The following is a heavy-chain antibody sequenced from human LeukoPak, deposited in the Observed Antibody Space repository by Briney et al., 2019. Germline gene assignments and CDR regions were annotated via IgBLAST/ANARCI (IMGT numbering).Heavy chain of an antibody. J-gene: IGHJ3*02. CDR2: ISSSSSSI. CDR1: GFSFSNYG. Sequence: GGSLTLSCAASGFSFSNYGMNWVRQTPGKGLEWVSYISSSSSSIYYADSVRGRFTISRDNARNSLYLQMNSLRAEDTAVYYCARGGAARPDIWGQGTMVIVSS. CDR3: ARGGAARPDI. V-gene: IGHV3-48*01. D-gene: IGHD6-6*01.